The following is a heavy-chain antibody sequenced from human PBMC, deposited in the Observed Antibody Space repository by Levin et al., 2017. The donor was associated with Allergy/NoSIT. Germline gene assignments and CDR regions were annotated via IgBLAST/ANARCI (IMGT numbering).Heavy chain of an antibody. CDR1: GFTFSSYG. CDR3: AKTKDGELRCLDY. CDR2: ISYDGSNK. J-gene: IGHJ4*02. D-gene: IGHD4-17*01. Sequence: GGSLRLSCAASGFTFSSYGMHWVRQAPGKGLEWVAVISYDGSNKYYADSVKGRFTISRDNSKNTLYLQMNSLRAEDTAVYYCAKTKDGELRCLDYWGKGTLVTVS. V-gene: IGHV3-30*18.